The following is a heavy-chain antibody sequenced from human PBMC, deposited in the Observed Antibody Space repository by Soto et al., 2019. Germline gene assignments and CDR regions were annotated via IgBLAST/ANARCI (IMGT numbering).Heavy chain of an antibody. CDR1: GFTFSSYA. Sequence: EVQLLESGGGLVQPGGSLRLSCAASGFTFSSYAMSWVRQAPGKGLEWVSAISGSGASTYYADSVKGRFTISRDKSENTLYVQMNSLRAEDTALYYCAKDARSNWNTGHYNEAFDIWGQGTMVTVSS. CDR2: ISGSGAST. J-gene: IGHJ3*02. CDR3: AKDARSNWNTGHYNEAFDI. V-gene: IGHV3-23*01. D-gene: IGHD1-1*01.